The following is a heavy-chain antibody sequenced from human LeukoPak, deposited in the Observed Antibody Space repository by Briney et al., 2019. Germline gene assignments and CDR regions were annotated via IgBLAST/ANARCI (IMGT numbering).Heavy chain of an antibody. V-gene: IGHV3-23*01. Sequence: GGSLRLSCAASGFTFSTYAMSWVRQAPGKGLEWVSAIGGSGDFTYYAEYVRGRFTISRDNSKKTLYLQMNSLRADDTAVYYCAKADRGWGVITKDWGQGTLVTVSS. CDR1: GFTFSTYA. J-gene: IGHJ4*02. CDR3: AKADRGWGVITKD. D-gene: IGHD3-10*01. CDR2: IGGSGDFT.